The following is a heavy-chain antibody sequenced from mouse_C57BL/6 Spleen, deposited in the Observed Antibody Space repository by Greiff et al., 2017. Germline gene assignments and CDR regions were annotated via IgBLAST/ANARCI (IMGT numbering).Heavy chain of an antibody. J-gene: IGHJ2*01. Sequence: EVQLQQSGPELVKPGASVKIPCKASGYTFTDYNMDWVKQSHGKSLEWIGDINPNNGGTNYNQKFKGKATLPVDKSSSTAYMQLRSLTSEDTAVYYCARSRYKDLFDYWGQGTTLTVSS. V-gene: IGHV1-18*01. CDR2: INPNNGGT. CDR1: GYTFTDYN. CDR3: ARSRYKDLFDY. D-gene: IGHD1-3*01.